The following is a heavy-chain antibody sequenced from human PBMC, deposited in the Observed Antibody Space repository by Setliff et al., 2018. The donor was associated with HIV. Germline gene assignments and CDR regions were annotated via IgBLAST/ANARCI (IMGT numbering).Heavy chain of an antibody. J-gene: IGHJ4*02. Sequence: ASVKVSCKASGYTFSEYAIHWVRQAPGQRLEWMGRIDTDNGYRRYSPKLQGRVTIAKDTSANTAYMELRGLRSEGTAVYYCARWCAAAGCYPAIYHFDSWGQGTLVTVSS. D-gene: IGHD2-2*01. CDR3: ARWCAAAGCYPAIYHFDS. CDR1: GYTFSEYA. CDR2: IDTDNGYR. V-gene: IGHV1-3*04.